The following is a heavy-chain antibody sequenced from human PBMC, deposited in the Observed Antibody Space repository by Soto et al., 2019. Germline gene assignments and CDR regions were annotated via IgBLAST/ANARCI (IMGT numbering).Heavy chain of an antibody. V-gene: IGHV3-49*03. CDR3: TRDVQRPYGYLVWYYCYGMDV. CDR1: GFTFSSYG. Sequence: GGSLRLSCAASGFTFSSYGLHWFRQAPGKGLEWVGFIRSKAYGGTTEYAASVKGRFTISRDDSKSIAYLQMNSLKTEDTAVYYCTRDVQRPYGYLVWYYCYGMDVWGQGTTVTVSS. D-gene: IGHD5-18*01. CDR2: IRSKAYGGTT. J-gene: IGHJ6*02.